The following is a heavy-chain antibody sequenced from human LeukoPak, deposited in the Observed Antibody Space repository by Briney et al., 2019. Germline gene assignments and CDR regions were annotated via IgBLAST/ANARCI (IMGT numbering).Heavy chain of an antibody. V-gene: IGHV4-34*01. D-gene: IGHD6-19*01. CDR2: INHSGST. CDR3: AGGHSSGWYGGY. CDR1: GGSFSGYY. J-gene: IGHJ4*02. Sequence: SETLSVTCAVYGGSFSGYYWSWIRQPPGNGLEWIGEINHSGSTNYNPSLKSRVTISVDTSKNQFSLKLSSVTAADTAVYYCAGGHSSGWYGGYWGQGTLVTVSS.